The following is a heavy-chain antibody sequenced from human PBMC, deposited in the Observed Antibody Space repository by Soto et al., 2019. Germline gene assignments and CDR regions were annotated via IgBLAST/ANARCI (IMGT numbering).Heavy chain of an antibody. D-gene: IGHD6-19*01. CDR2: INHSGST. CDR3: ARVLRRIAVAGSLAY. J-gene: IGHJ4*02. V-gene: IGHV4-34*01. Sequence: KGLEWIGEINHSGSTNYNPSLKSRVTISVDTSKNQFSLKLSSVTAADTAVYYCARVLRRIAVAGSLAYWGQRT.